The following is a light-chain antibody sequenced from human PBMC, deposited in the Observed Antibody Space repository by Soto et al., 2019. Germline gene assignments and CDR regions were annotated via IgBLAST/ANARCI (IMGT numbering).Light chain of an antibody. J-gene: IGKJ4*01. CDR1: QSISRY. Sequence: DIHTTQFPSLLSASPGYRVTLAWRASQSISRYLTWYQQKPVKAPKLLIYAASSLKSGVPSRFSGSGSGTEFTLTISRLEPEDFATYYCQQCYSNPLPFDRGTKVDIK. V-gene: IGKV1-39*01. CDR3: QQCYSNPLP. CDR2: AAS.